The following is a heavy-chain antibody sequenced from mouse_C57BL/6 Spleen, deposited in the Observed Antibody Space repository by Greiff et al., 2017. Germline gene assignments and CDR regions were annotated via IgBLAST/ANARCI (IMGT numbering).Heavy chain of an antibody. CDR3: ASPYYYGSSYRYFDV. CDR1: GFTFSDYG. J-gene: IGHJ1*03. V-gene: IGHV5-17*01. Sequence: EVKLMESGGGLVKPGGSLKLSCAASGFTFSDYGMHWVRQAPEKGLEWVAYISSGSSTIYYADTVKGRFTISRDNAKNTLFLQMTSLRSEDTAMYYCASPYYYGSSYRYFDVWGTGTTVTVSS. D-gene: IGHD1-1*01. CDR2: ISSGSSTI.